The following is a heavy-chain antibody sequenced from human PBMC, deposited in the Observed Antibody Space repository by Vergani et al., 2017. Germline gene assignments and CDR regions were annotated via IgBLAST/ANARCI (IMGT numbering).Heavy chain of an antibody. Sequence: QVQLQQWGAGLLKPSETLSLTCAVYGGSFSGYYWSWIRQPPGKGLEWIGEINHSGSTNYNPSLKSRVTISVDTSKNQFSLKLSSVTAADTAVYYCARGRQRIGYGPGAVHYWGQGTLVTVSS. CDR2: INHSGST. V-gene: IGHV4-34*01. CDR1: GGSFSGYY. D-gene: IGHD3-10*01. J-gene: IGHJ4*02. CDR3: ARGRQRIGYGPGAVHY.